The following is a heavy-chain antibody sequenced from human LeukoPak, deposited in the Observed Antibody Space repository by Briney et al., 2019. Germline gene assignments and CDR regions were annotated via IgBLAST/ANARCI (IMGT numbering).Heavy chain of an antibody. Sequence: GESLKISCKGSGYSFTSYWIGWVRQMPGKGLEWMGIIYPGDSDTRYSPSFQGQVTISADKSISTAYLQWSSLKASDTAMYYCARRLSSSWSEGGWFDPWGQGTLVTVSS. CDR2: IYPGDSDT. CDR1: GYSFTSYW. CDR3: ARRLSSSWSEGGWFDP. V-gene: IGHV5-51*01. D-gene: IGHD6-13*01. J-gene: IGHJ5*02.